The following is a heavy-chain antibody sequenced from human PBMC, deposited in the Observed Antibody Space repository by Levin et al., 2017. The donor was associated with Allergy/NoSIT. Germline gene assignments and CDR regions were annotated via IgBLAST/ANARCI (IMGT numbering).Heavy chain of an antibody. CDR3: ARGNDYGDYVLDY. V-gene: IGHV3-21*01. CDR1: GFSFSTYY. D-gene: IGHD4-17*01. J-gene: IGHJ4*02. Sequence: GESLKISCAASGFSFSTYYMNWVRQPPGKGLEWVSSIAGSSGYICYADSVKGRLTISRDNAKNSLYLQMNSLRAEDTAVYYCARGNDYGDYVLDYWGQGTLVTVSS. CDR2: IAGSSGYI.